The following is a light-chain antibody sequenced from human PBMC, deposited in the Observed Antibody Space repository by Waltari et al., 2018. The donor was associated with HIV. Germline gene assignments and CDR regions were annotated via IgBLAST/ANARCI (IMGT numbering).Light chain of an antibody. CDR3: ASNRLDYTLI. Sequence: QSALTQPASVSGFLGQSINISCTGISTDSRFYQYVSWYQQHPGQIPRFIIFDINNRHSGVSVHFSGSRTGNSVSLTFSGLQSGDESHYYCASNRLDYTLIFGGGTKLTVL. V-gene: IGLV2-14*03. CDR1: STDSRFYQY. CDR2: DIN. J-gene: IGLJ2*01.